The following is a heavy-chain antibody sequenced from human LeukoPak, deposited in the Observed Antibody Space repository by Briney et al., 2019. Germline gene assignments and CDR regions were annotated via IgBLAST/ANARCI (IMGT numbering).Heavy chain of an antibody. J-gene: IGHJ5*02. CDR2: IYYSGST. CDR3: ARLTTVVANWFDP. V-gene: IGHV4-59*08. CDR1: GGSISSYY. Sequence: SETLSLTCTVSGGSISSYYWSWIRQPPGKGLEWIGYIYYSGSTNYNPSLKSRVTISVDTSKNQFSLKLSSVTAADTAVYYCARLTTVVANWFDPWGQGTLVTVSS. D-gene: IGHD4-23*01.